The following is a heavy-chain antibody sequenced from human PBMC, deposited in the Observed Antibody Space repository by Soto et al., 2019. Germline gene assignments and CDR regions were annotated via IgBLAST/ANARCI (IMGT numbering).Heavy chain of an antibody. J-gene: IGHJ5*02. CDR3: ARGGDLRSWFDP. V-gene: IGHV4-30-2*01. CDR2: IYHSGST. D-gene: IGHD3-10*01. CDR1: GGSISSGGYS. Sequence: PSETLSLTCAVSGGSISSGGYSWIWIRQPPGKGLEWIGYIYHSGSTYYNPSLKSRVTISVDRSKNQFSLKLSSVTAADTAVYYCARGGDLRSWFDPWGQGTLVTVSS.